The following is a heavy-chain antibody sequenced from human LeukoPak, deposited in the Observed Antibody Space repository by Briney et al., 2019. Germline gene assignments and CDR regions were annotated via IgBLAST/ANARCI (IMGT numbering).Heavy chain of an antibody. CDR3: ARGSCSGGTCYLVENWLDP. CDR2: INPNSGGT. V-gene: IGHV1-2*06. D-gene: IGHD2-15*01. CDR1: GYTLTAYY. Sequence: ASVKVSCKASGYTLTAYYIYWVRQAPGQGLEWVGRINPNSGGTDYAQNFQGRVTMTRDTSISTAYMELSRLRSDDTAVYYCARGSCSGGTCYLVENWLDPWGQGTLVTVSS. J-gene: IGHJ5*02.